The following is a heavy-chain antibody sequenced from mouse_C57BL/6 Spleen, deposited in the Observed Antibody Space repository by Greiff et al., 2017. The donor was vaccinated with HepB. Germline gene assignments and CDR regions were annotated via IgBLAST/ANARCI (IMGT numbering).Heavy chain of an antibody. Sequence: DVQLVESGGDLVKPGGSLKLSCAASGFTFSSYGMSWVRQTPDKRLEWVATISSGGSYTYYPDSVKGRFTISRDNAKNTLYLQMSSLKSEDTAMYYCARMGRDWYFDVWGTGTTVTVSS. CDR3: ARMGRDWYFDV. D-gene: IGHD4-1*01. CDR2: ISSGGSYT. V-gene: IGHV5-6*01. J-gene: IGHJ1*03. CDR1: GFTFSSYG.